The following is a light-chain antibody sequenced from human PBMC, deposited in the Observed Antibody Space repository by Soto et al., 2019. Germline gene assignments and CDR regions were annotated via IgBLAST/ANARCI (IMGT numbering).Light chain of an antibody. CDR2: GAS. V-gene: IGKV3-15*01. J-gene: IGKJ1*01. CDR3: QQYNNWPRT. CDR1: QSVSSN. Sequence: EIVMTQSPATLSVSPGERATLSCRASQSVSSNLAWYQQKPAQAPRLLIYGASTRATGIPARFSGSGSGTEFTRTISSLQSEDFAVYYCQQYNNWPRTFGQGTKVEIK.